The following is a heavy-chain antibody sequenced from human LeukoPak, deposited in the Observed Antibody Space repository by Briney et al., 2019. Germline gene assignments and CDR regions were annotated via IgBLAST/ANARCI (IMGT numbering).Heavy chain of an antibody. CDR1: GGSISSGGYY. D-gene: IGHD4-17*01. CDR3: ARVRYGDYVGWFDP. J-gene: IGHJ5*02. CDR2: IYYSGST. V-gene: IGHV4-31*03. Sequence: SQTLSLTCTVSGGSISSGGYYWSWIPQHPGKGLEWIGYIYYSGSTYYNPSLKSRVTISVDTSKNQFSLKLSSVTAADTAVYYCARVRYGDYVGWFDPWGQGTLVTVPS.